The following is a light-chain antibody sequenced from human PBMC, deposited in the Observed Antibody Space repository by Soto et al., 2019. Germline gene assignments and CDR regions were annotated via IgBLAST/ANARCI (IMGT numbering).Light chain of an antibody. CDR2: DVS. CDR3: VSYGSNRPVI. J-gene: IGLJ2*01. CDR1: SSDVGGYKF. V-gene: IGLV2-14*01. Sequence: QSVLTQPASVSGSPGQSITISCTGTSSDVGGYKFVSWFQQPPGKAPKLLIYDVSDRPSGVSDRFSGSKSGNTASLTISGLQAEDEADYYCVSYGSNRPVIFGGGTKLTVL.